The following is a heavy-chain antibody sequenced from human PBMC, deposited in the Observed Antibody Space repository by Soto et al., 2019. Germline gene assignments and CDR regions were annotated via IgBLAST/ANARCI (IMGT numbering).Heavy chain of an antibody. CDR2: ISYDGSNK. V-gene: IGHV3-30-3*01. CDR1: GFTFSRYG. CDR3: ATCDTAMVTWAAFDI. Sequence: PGGSLRLSCAASGFTFSRYGMHWARQAPGKGLEWVAVISYDGSNKYYVDSVKGRFTISRDSSKNTLYLQMNSLRVEDTAVYYCATCDTAMVTWAAFDIWGQGTMVTVSS. D-gene: IGHD5-18*01. J-gene: IGHJ3*02.